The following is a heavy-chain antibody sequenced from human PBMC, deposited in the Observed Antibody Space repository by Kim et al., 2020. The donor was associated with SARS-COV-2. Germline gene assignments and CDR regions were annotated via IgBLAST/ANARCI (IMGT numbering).Heavy chain of an antibody. CDR3: ARFTWTLESYYMDV. D-gene: IGHD1-1*01. V-gene: IGHV1-8*01. Sequence: AQKFQGRVTMTRNTSISTAYMELSSLRSEDTAVYYCARFTWTLESYYMDVWGKGTTVTVSS. J-gene: IGHJ6*03.